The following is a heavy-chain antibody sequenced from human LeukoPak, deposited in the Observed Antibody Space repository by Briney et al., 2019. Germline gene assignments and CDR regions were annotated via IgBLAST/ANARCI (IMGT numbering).Heavy chain of an antibody. CDR1: GFTFSSYA. Sequence: GGSPRLSCAASGFTFSSYAMHWVRQAPGKGLEWVAVISYDGSNKYYADSVKGRFTISRDNSKNTLYLQMNSLRAEDTAVYYCARDSDIVVVVDPSYYFDYWGQGTLVTVSS. D-gene: IGHD2-15*01. CDR3: ARDSDIVVVVDPSYYFDY. J-gene: IGHJ4*02. CDR2: ISYDGSNK. V-gene: IGHV3-30-3*01.